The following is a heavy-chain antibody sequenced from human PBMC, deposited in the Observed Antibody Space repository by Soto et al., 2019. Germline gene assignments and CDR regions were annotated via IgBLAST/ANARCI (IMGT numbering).Heavy chain of an antibody. CDR1: GFTFSTYG. J-gene: IGHJ6*03. Sequence: DVQLLESGGGLVQWGGSLRLSCVTSGFTFSTYGMTWVRQAPGKGLEWVSYGGSGGSRYYAEAVKGRFTISRDNSKNTMTRERNSLRDEDTDTVSCVKFRGRAYPYYYMDVWGKGTTVTVSS. D-gene: IGHD3-10*01. CDR3: VKFRGRAYPYYYMDV. CDR2: GGSGGSR. V-gene: IGHV3-23*01.